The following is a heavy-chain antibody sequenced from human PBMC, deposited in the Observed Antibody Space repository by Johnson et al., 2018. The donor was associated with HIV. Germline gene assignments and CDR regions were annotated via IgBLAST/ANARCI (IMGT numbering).Heavy chain of an antibody. D-gene: IGHD2/OR15-2a*01. CDR3: AIPYFYEDSHYH. V-gene: IGHV3-64*07. Sequence: VQLVDSGGGLVQPGGSLRLSCEAPGFTFSYYAVHGVRQAPGMGLEYVSAISKDGHHTDYTDSVKCRCTISRDNSKNTLYLQLGSLKAEDTAVYYCAIPYFYEDSHYHWGHGTVVTVSS. J-gene: IGHJ3*01. CDR2: ISKDGHHT. CDR1: GFTFSYYA.